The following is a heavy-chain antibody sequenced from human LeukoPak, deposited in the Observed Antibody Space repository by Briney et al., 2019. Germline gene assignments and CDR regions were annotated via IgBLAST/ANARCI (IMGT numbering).Heavy chain of an antibody. J-gene: IGHJ2*01. D-gene: IGHD3-10*01. V-gene: IGHV3-23*01. CDR3: AKDRVQGSWYFDL. CDR1: GFTFSSYA. Sequence: GGSLRLSCAASGFTFSSYAMSWVRQAPGKGLEWVSGILGSGGSTFSADSLKGRFTVSRDNSKNTLYLHMNSLGADDTAVYYCAKDRVQGSWYFDLWGRGTLVTVSS. CDR2: ILGSGGST.